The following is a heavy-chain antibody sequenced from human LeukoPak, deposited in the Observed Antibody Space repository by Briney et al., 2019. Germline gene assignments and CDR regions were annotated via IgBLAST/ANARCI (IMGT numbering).Heavy chain of an antibody. Sequence: GGSLRLSCAASGFTFSDYYMSWIRQAPGKGLEWVSYISSSGGTIYYADSVKGRFTISRDNAKNSLYLQMNSLRAEDTAVYYCAREVAYCGGDCSGAFDIWGQGTMVTVSS. D-gene: IGHD2-21*02. CDR1: GFTFSDYY. CDR2: ISSSGGTI. CDR3: AREVAYCGGDCSGAFDI. V-gene: IGHV3-11*01. J-gene: IGHJ3*02.